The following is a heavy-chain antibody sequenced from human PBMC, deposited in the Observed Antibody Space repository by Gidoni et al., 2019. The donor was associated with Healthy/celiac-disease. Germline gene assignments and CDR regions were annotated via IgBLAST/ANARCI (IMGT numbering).Heavy chain of an antibody. CDR1: GGSISSSSYY. CDR2: IYYSGST. V-gene: IGHV4-39*01. D-gene: IGHD1-26*01. CDR3: ARLLGSYGHYFDY. J-gene: IGHJ4*02. Sequence: QLQLQESGPGLVKPSETLSLTCTVAGGSISSSSYYWGWIRQPPGKGLEWMGSIYYSGSTYYNPSLKSRVTISVDTSKNQFSLKLSSVTAADTAVYYCARLLGSYGHYFDYWGQGTLVTVSS.